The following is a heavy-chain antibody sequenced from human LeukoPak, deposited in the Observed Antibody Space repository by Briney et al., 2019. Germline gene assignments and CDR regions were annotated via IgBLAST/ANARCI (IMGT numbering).Heavy chain of an antibody. CDR1: GFTFNYAW. Sequence: GGSLRLSCAASGFTFNYAWMSWVRQVPGKGLEWVGQTVSEIDGGTTDYAEPVKGRFTIARDDSKSTLYLQMNSLKIEDTAVYYCTTDEDWNYARKDVWGQGATVIVSS. CDR2: TVSEIDGGTT. CDR3: TTDEDWNYARKDV. V-gene: IGHV3-15*04. D-gene: IGHD1-7*01. J-gene: IGHJ6*02.